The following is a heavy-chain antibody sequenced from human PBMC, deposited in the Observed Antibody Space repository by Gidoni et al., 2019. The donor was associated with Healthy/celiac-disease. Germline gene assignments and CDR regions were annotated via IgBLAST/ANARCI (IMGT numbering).Heavy chain of an antibody. CDR2: IRRKANSYAT. CDR1: GFTFSGSA. D-gene: IGHD5-18*01. V-gene: IGHV3-73*02. CDR3: TAEFGYTAMVQY. Sequence: EVQLVESGGGLVQPGGSLKLSCAASGFTFSGSAMHWVRQASGKGLEWVGRIRRKANSYATAYAASVKGRFTISRDDSKNTAYLQMNSLKTEDTAVYYCTAEFGYTAMVQYWGQGTLVTVSS. J-gene: IGHJ4*02.